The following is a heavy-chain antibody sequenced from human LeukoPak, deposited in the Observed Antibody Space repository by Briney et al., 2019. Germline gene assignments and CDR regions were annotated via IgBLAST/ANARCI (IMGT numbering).Heavy chain of an antibody. Sequence: SETLSLTCAVYGGSFSGYYWSWIRQPPGKGLEWIGEINHSGSTNYNPSLKSRVTISVDTSKNQFSLKLSSVTAADTAVYYCARANYDILTGYSSNWFDPWGQGTLVTVSS. CDR1: GGSFSGYY. J-gene: IGHJ5*02. CDR3: ARANYDILTGYSSNWFDP. CDR2: INHSGST. D-gene: IGHD3-9*01. V-gene: IGHV4-34*01.